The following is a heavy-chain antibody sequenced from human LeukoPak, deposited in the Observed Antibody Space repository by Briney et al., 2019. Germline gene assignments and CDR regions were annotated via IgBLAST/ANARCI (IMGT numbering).Heavy chain of an antibody. V-gene: IGHV3-30*18. Sequence: PGRSLRLSCVASGFTFSSYGMHWVRQGPGKGLEWVAVISNDGSNKYYAHSVKGRFTISRDNSKNTLYRQMNSLTAEDTAVYYCEKGRGAFDIWGQGTMVTVSS. CDR3: EKGRGAFDI. CDR1: GFTFSSYG. J-gene: IGHJ3*02. D-gene: IGHD3-10*01. CDR2: ISNDGSNK.